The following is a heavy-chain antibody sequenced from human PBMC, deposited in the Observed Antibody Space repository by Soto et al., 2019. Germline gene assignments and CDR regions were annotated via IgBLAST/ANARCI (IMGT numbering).Heavy chain of an antibody. CDR1: GYTFSTYA. J-gene: IGHJ5*02. V-gene: IGHV1-18*04. Sequence: ASVKVSCKASGYTFSTYAINWVRQAPGQGLGWMGWISVYHGYTNYAQKFQGRVTMTTDTSTRTAYMELRSLRSDDTAVYYCARGGADRLDTWGQGSLVTVSS. CDR2: ISVYHGYT. CDR3: ARGGADRLDT.